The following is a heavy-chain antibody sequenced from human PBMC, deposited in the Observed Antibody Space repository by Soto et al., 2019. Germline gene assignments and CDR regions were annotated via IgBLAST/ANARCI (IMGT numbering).Heavy chain of an antibody. CDR3: ARGYSSSWYLRYYYFDY. J-gene: IGHJ4*02. CDR2: ISAYNGNT. V-gene: IGHV1-18*01. CDR1: GYTFTSYG. Sequence: ASVKVSCKASGYTFTSYGISWVRQASGQGLEWMGWISAYNGNTNYAQKLQGRVTMTTDTSTSTAYMELRSLRSDDTAVYYCARGYSSSWYLRYYYFDYWGQGTLVTVSS. D-gene: IGHD6-13*01.